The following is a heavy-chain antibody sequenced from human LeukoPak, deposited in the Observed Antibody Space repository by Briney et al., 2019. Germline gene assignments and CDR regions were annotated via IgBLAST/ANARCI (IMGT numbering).Heavy chain of an antibody. Sequence: NSGGSLRLSCAVSGFTFSDYYMSWIRQAPGKGLEWVSYISSSGTTISYADSVKGRFTISRDNAKNSLYLQMNSLRAEDTAVYYSARGSYDYYYYYMDVWGKGTTVTVSS. CDR3: ARGSYDYYYYYMDV. CDR1: GFTFSDYY. V-gene: IGHV3-11*01. CDR2: ISSSGTTI. D-gene: IGHD1-26*01. J-gene: IGHJ6*03.